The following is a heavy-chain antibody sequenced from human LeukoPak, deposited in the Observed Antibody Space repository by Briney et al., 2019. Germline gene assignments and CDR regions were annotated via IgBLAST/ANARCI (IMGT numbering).Heavy chain of an antibody. CDR2: ISYSGNT. J-gene: IGHJ4*02. V-gene: IGHV4-59*11. Sequence: PSETLSLTCTVSGGSISSHCWSWIRQPPGKGLEWIGYISYSGNTKYNPSLKSRVTMSIDTSKNQFSLRLSSVTAADTAVYYCARSYGSGSYFDSWGQGTLVTVSS. CDR1: GGSISSHC. CDR3: ARSYGSGSYFDS. D-gene: IGHD3-10*01.